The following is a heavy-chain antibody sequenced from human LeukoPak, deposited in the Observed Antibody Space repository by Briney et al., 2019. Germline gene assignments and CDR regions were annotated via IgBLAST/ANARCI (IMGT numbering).Heavy chain of an antibody. CDR3: ARAHYDFWSGCHGSVPLNFDY. CDR2: IYYSGST. V-gene: IGHV4-39*01. D-gene: IGHD3-3*01. J-gene: IGHJ4*02. Sequence: SETLSLTCTVSGGSISSSSYYWGWIRQPPGKGLEWIGSIYYSGSTYYNPSLKSRVTISVDTSKNQFSLKLSSVTAADTAVYYCARAHYDFWSGCHGSVPLNFDYWGQGTLVTVSS. CDR1: GGSISSSSYY.